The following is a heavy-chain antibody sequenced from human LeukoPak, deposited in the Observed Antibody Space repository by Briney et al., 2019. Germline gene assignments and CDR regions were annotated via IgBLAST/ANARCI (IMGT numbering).Heavy chain of an antibody. J-gene: IGHJ4*02. D-gene: IGHD1-1*01. Sequence: SGGSLRLSCAASGFTFSGYGMHWVRQAAGKGLGWVAFIGYDGGNNYYADSVKGRFTISRDNSKNTLYLQMNSLRPEDTALYYCAKLTTGTTSSFDYWGQGTLVTVSS. CDR3: AKLTTGTTSSFDY. V-gene: IGHV3-30*02. CDR2: IGYDGGNN. CDR1: GFTFSGYG.